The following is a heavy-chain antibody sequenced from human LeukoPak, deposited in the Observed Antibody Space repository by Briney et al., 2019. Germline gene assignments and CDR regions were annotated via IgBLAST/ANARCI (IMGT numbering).Heavy chain of an antibody. J-gene: IGHJ6*02. CDR3: ARSRGYSYGYYYYGMDV. CDR1: GFTFSSYW. D-gene: IGHD5-18*01. CDR2: IKQDGSEK. Sequence: PGGSLRLSCAASGFTFSSYWMSWVRQAPGKGLEWVANIKQDGSEKYYVDSVKGRFTISRDNAKNSLYLQMNSLRAEDTAVYYCARSRGYSYGYYYYGMDVWGQGTTVTVSS. V-gene: IGHV3-7*01.